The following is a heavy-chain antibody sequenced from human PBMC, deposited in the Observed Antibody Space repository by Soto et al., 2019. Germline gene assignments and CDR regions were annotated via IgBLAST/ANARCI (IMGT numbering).Heavy chain of an antibody. CDR2: INSDGSST. CDR1: GFTFSSYW. D-gene: IGHD3-3*01. V-gene: IGHV3-74*01. CDR3: GRESRITIFGVVTSRHGMDV. J-gene: IGHJ6*02. Sequence: PGGSLRLSCAASGFTFSSYWMHWVRQAPGKGLVWVSRINSDGSSTSYADSVKGRFTISRNNAKNTLYLQMNSLRAEDTAVYYGGRESRITIFGVVTSRHGMDVWGQGTPVTVSS.